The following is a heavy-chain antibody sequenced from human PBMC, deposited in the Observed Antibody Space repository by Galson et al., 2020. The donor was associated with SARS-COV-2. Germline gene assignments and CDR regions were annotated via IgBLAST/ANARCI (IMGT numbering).Heavy chain of an antibody. Sequence: GGSLRLSCAASGFTFSTYALHWVRQAPGKGLEWVAVISYHGNNKVYADSVKGRFTISRDNSKNMLYLQMNSLRTEDTAVYYCARDLLYYGSETYSGYYLDHWGQGTRVTVSS. CDR3: ARDLLYYGSETYSGYYLDH. J-gene: IGHJ4*02. CDR1: GFTFSTYA. V-gene: IGHV3-30*04. D-gene: IGHD3-10*01. CDR2: ISYHGNNK.